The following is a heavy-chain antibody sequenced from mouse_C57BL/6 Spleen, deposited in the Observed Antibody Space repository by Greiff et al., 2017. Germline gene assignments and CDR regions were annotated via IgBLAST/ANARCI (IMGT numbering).Heavy chain of an antibody. V-gene: IGHV5-6*02. CDR3: ARHATTGVAEDYFDY. J-gene: IGHJ2*01. D-gene: IGHD1-1*01. CDR1: GFTFSSYG. Sequence: EVMLVESGGDLVKPGGSLKLSCAASGFTFSSYGMSWVRQTPDKSLEWVATISSGGSYTYYPDSVKGRFTISRDNAKNTLYLQMSSLTSEDTAMYYCARHATTGVAEDYFDYWGQGTTLTVSS. CDR2: ISSGGSYT.